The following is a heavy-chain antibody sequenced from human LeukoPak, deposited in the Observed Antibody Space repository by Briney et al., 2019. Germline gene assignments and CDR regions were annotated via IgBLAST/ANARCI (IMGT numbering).Heavy chain of an antibody. CDR3: ARGGIVVVPPAIRSHWFDP. CDR1: GGSFSGYY. D-gene: IGHD2-2*02. V-gene: IGHV4-34*01. CDR2: INHSGST. J-gene: IGHJ5*02. Sequence: SETLSLTCTVYGGSFSGYYWSWIRQPPGKGLEWIGEINHSGSTNYNPSLKSRVTISVDTSKNQFSLKLSSVTAADTAVYYCARGGIVVVPPAIRSHWFDPWGQGTLVTVSS.